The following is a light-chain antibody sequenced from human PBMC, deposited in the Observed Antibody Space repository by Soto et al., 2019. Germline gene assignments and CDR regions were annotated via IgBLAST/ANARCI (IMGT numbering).Light chain of an antibody. J-gene: IGKJ1*01. CDR3: HQYGSSPGT. CDR2: GAS. V-gene: IGKV3-20*01. Sequence: EIDLTQSPGTLSFSPGERATLSCRASQSVTSNYVAWYQQKPGQAPRLLLFGASIRDTGIPVRFSGSGSGTDFTLTITRLEPEDFAVYYCHQYGSSPGTFGEGTKVEVK. CDR1: QSVTSNY.